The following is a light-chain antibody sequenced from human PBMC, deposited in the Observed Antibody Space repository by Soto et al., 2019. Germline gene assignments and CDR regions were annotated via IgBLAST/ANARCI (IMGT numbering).Light chain of an antibody. J-gene: IGKJ5*01. Sequence: EIVMTQSPATLSVSPGERSTVSCRASESVIRNLAWYQQKPGQAPRLLIYDASTRATGIPDRFSGGGSGTEFTLTISSLQSEDFVVYYCQQYNSWPPITFGQGTRLEIK. CDR1: ESVIRN. CDR3: QQYNSWPPIT. CDR2: DAS. V-gene: IGKV3-15*01.